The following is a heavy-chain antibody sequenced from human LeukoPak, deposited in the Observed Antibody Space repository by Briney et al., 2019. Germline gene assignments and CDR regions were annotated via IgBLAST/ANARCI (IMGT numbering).Heavy chain of an antibody. CDR3: AKEAAAWDFDY. CDR1: GFTFSHAW. J-gene: IGHJ4*02. D-gene: IGHD6-13*01. Sequence: PGGSLRLSCAASGFTFSHAWMSWVRQAPGKGLEWVSTIFSSANSTYYADSVKGRFTISRDNSKNTLYLQMNSLRAEDTAIYYCAKEAAAWDFDYWGQGTLVTVSS. V-gene: IGHV3-23*01. CDR2: IFSSANST.